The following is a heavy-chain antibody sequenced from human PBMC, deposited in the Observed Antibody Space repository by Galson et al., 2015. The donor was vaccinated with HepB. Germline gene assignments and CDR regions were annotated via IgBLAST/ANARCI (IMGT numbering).Heavy chain of an antibody. J-gene: IGHJ6*02. V-gene: IGHV1-18*01. CDR1: GYSFSSYG. CDR2: ISPYNGNT. D-gene: IGHD3-10*01. Sequence: SVKVSCKASGYSFSSYGITWVRQAPGQGLEWMGWISPYNGNTVYGQRVYGRVTMTTETARNTAYMELRSLRFDDTALYYYGSGSYSYYYYGMDVWGQGTTVTVSS. CDR3: GSGSYSYYYYGMDV.